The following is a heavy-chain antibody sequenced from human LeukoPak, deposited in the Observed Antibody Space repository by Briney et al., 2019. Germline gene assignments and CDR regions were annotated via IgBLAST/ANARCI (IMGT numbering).Heavy chain of an antibody. CDR1: GFTFSAYA. CDR2: ISGSGGNT. CDR3: AKSTSSAPRYFDY. J-gene: IGHJ4*02. Sequence: GGSLRLSCSASGFTFSAYAMTWVRQAPGKGLEWVSAISGSGGNTYYADSVKGRFTISRDNSQNTLYLQMNSLRAEDTAVYYCAKSTSSAPRYFDYWGQGTLVTVSS. D-gene: IGHD6-25*01. V-gene: IGHV3-23*01.